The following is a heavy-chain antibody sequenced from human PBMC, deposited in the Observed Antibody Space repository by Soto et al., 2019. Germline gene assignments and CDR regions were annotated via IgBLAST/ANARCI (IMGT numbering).Heavy chain of an antibody. V-gene: IGHV1-69*01. D-gene: IGHD6-19*01. CDR2: IIPVFGTT. J-gene: IGHJ4*02. CDR1: GGLFSNCA. CDR3: AREARRVVAGTLRISPHYFHY. Sequence: QVQMVQSGAEVKKPGSSVRVSCKASGGLFSNCAFSWVRQAPGQGLEWMGGIIPVFGTTDYAQKFQGRVTIAADESTNTVYLALRSVRSKDTGMYYWAREARRVVAGTLRISPHYFHYWGQGTLLTVPS.